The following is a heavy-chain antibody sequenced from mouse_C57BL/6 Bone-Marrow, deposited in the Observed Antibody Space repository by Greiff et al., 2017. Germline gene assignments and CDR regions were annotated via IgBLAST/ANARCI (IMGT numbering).Heavy chain of an antibody. CDR2: IYPRSGNT. CDR3: ARCDGYCAFFDY. CDR1: GYTFTSYG. V-gene: IGHV1-81*01. D-gene: IGHD2-3*01. J-gene: IGHJ2*01. Sequence: VKLMESGAELARPGASVKLSCKASGYTFTSYGISWVKQRTGQGLEWIGEIYPRSGNTYYNEKFKGKATLTADKSSSTAYMELRNRTSEDSAVYFCARCDGYCAFFDYWGQGTTLTVAS.